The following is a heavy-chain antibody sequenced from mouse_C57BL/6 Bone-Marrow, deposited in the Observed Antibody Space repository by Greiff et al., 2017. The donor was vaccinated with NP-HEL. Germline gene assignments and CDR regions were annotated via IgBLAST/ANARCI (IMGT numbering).Heavy chain of an antibody. Sequence: EVQLQQSGAELVRPGASVKLSCTASGFNIKDDYMHWVKQRPEQGLEWIGWIDPENGDTEYASKFQGKATITADTSSNTAYLQLSSLTSEDTALYYCTTGDFDVWGTGTPVTVSS. CDR2: IDPENGDT. CDR3: TTGDFDV. J-gene: IGHJ1*03. V-gene: IGHV14-4*01. CDR1: GFNIKDDY.